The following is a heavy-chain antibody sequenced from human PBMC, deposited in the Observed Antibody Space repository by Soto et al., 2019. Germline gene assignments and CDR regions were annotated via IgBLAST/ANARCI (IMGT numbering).Heavy chain of an antibody. CDR2: ISAYNGNT. J-gene: IGHJ4*02. CDR1: GYTFTSYG. D-gene: IGHD2-15*01. V-gene: IGHV1-18*01. CDR3: ASASEIYCSGGSCYSKGPMPFDY. Sequence: ASVKVSCKASGYTFTSYGISWVRQAPGQGLEWMGWISAYNGNTNYAQKLQGRVTMTTDTSTSTAYMELRSLRSDDTAVYYCASASEIYCSGGSCYSKGPMPFDYWGQGTLVTVSS.